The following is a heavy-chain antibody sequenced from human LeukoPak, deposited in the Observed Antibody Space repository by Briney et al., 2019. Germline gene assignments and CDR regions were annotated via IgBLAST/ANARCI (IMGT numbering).Heavy chain of an antibody. CDR2: MYLSGTT. Sequence: SGTLSLTCTVSGDSINSLDLWSWVRQPPGKGLEWIGEMYLSGTTHSNPSVKSRVTISIDKSKNQFFLNLSSVTAADTAVYYCAKGEAAGRQGGFDYWGQGTLVTVSS. CDR1: GDSINSLDL. D-gene: IGHD6-13*01. CDR3: AKGEAAGRQGGFDY. V-gene: IGHV4-4*02. J-gene: IGHJ4*02.